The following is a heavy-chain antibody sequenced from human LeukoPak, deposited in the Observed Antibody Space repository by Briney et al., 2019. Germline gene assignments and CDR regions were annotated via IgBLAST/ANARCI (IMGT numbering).Heavy chain of an antibody. D-gene: IGHD1-26*01. CDR1: GYSISSGYY. V-gene: IGHV4-38-2*02. J-gene: IGHJ4*02. CDR2: IYHSGST. Sequence: SSETLSLTRTVSGYSISSGYYWGWIRQPPGKGLEWIGSIYHSGSTYYNPSLKSRVTISVDTSKNQFSLKLSSVTAADTAVYYCARAPSGSYPYFDYWGQGTLVTVSS. CDR3: ARAPSGSYPYFDY.